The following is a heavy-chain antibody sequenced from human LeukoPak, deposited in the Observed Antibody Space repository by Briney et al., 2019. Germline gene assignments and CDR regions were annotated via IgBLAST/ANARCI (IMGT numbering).Heavy chain of an antibody. D-gene: IGHD2/OR15-2a*01. V-gene: IGHV3-7*01. J-gene: IGHJ4*02. CDR1: GFSFSSYW. CDR2: INPDGGKK. Sequence: GGSLRLSCAASGFSFSSYWMTWVRQAPGKGLEWVANINPDGGKKTYVDSVKGRFTISRDNAKNSLYLQMSGLRVEDTAVYYCASQPAVIDLDCWGQGTLVTVSS. CDR3: ASQPAVIDLDC.